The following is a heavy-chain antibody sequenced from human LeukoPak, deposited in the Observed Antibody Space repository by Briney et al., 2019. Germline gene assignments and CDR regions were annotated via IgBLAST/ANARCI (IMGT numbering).Heavy chain of an antibody. CDR2: ISESGGTT. CDR3: ARARGVADAFDI. Sequence: GGSLRLSCAASGFTVSSNYMSWVRQAPGRGLEWVSLISESGGTTYYADSVKGRFTISRDNSKNTLYLQMNSLRAEDTAVYYCARARGVADAFDIWGQGTMVTVSS. J-gene: IGHJ3*02. V-gene: IGHV3-66*02. D-gene: IGHD3-16*01. CDR1: GFTVSSNY.